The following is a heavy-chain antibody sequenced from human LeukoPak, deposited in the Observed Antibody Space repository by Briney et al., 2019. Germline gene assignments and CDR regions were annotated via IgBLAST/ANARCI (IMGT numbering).Heavy chain of an antibody. Sequence: ASVKVSCKASGYTFTSYGISWVRQAPGQGLEWMGWISAYNGNTNYAQKLQGRVTMTTDTSTSTAYMELRSLRSDDKAVYYCARDSPPSLVGAAKGGVDYWGQGTLVTVSS. CDR1: GYTFTSYG. CDR2: ISAYNGNT. D-gene: IGHD1-26*01. J-gene: IGHJ4*02. V-gene: IGHV1-18*01. CDR3: ARDSPPSLVGAAKGGVDY.